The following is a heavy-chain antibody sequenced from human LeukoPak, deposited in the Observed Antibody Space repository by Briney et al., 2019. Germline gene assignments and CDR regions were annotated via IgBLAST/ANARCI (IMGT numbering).Heavy chain of an antibody. J-gene: IGHJ6*03. CDR2: IRYEGSNK. Sequence: GGSLRPSCAASGFTFSSYGMHWVLQAPGKGLEWVAFIRYEGSNKYYQDSLKGRFTISRDNSKNTLYLQMNSLRAEDTAVYYCAKPISSLLGKYYYYMDVWGKGTTVTISS. CDR1: GFTFSSYG. CDR3: AKPISSLLGKYYYYMDV. V-gene: IGHV3-30*02. D-gene: IGHD6-13*01.